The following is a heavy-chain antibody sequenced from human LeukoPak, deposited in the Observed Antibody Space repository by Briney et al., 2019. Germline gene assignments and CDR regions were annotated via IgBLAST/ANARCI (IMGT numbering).Heavy chain of an antibody. V-gene: IGHV4-39*07. Sequence: SETLSLTCTVSGGSISSTNYYWGWIRQPPGKGLEWIGSIYYSGSTNYNPSLKSRVTISVDTSKNQFSLKLSSVTAADTAVYYCARVGPSFVYDGSGSSSTYYYYYMDVWGKGTTVTISS. D-gene: IGHD3-10*01. CDR3: ARVGPSFVYDGSGSSSTYYYYYMDV. J-gene: IGHJ6*03. CDR1: GGSISSTNYY. CDR2: IYYSGST.